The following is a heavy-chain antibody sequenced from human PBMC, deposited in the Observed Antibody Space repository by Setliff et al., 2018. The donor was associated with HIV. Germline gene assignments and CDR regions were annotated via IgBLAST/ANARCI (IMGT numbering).Heavy chain of an antibody. CDR1: GGSFRGYY. D-gene: IGHD6-13*01. CDR2: IDHSGST. J-gene: IGHJ5*02. Sequence: KPSETLSLTCAVYGGSFRGYYWNWIRQSPDKGLEWIGEIDHSGSTNYNPSLRSRVIMSADTPKSQFSLNLTSLTAGDTAVYYCARGTKGSRWSVTRINWFDTCGQGTLVTVSS. CDR3: ARGTKGSRWSVTRINWFDT. V-gene: IGHV4-34*01.